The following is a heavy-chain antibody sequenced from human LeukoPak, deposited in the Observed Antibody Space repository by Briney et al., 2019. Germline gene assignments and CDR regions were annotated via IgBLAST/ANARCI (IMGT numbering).Heavy chain of an antibody. V-gene: IGHV3-7*01. Sequence: PGGSLRLSCAASGFTFSSYWMSRVRQAPGKGLEWVANIKQGGSEKYYVDSVKGRFTISRDNAKNSLYLQMNSPRAEDTAVYYCAGTDYGDYRIDYWGQGTLVTVSS. CDR2: IKQGGSEK. J-gene: IGHJ4*02. CDR1: GFTFSSYW. CDR3: AGTDYGDYRIDY. D-gene: IGHD4-17*01.